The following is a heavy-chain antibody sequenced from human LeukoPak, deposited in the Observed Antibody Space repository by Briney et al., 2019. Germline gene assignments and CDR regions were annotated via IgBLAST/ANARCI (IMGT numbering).Heavy chain of an antibody. CDR3: ARDGRAVAGNGGGDAFDI. J-gene: IGHJ3*02. D-gene: IGHD6-19*01. Sequence: GGCQRLSHVACGFTLRRYAIHGVRQAPGKGREGVAVISYDGSNKYNADSVKGRFTISRDNTKNTLYLQMNNVRAEDTAVYYCARDGRAVAGNGGGDAFDIWGQGTMVTVSS. CDR1: GFTLRRYA. CDR2: ISYDGSNK. V-gene: IGHV3-30-3*01.